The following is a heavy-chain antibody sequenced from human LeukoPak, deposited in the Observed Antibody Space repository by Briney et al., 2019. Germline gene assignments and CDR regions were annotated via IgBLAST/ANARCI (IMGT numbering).Heavy chain of an antibody. CDR2: INPNSGGT. V-gene: IGHV1-2*02. Sequence: ASVKVSCKASGYTFTGYYMHWVRQAPGQGLEWMGWINPNSGGTNYAQKFQGRVTMARDTSTSTVYMELSSLRSEDTAVYYCARENDYGDYGPFDYWGQGTLVTVSS. CDR3: ARENDYGDYGPFDY. D-gene: IGHD4-17*01. J-gene: IGHJ4*02. CDR1: GYTFTGYY.